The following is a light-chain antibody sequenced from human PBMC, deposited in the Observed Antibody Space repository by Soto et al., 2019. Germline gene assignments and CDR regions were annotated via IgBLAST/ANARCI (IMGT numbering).Light chain of an antibody. J-gene: IGKJ1*01. CDR3: QQYGSSPQT. CDR2: GAS. CDR1: QSVSGRY. V-gene: IGKV3-20*01. Sequence: EIVLTQSPGTLSLSPGERATLSCRASQSVSGRYLAWYQQKPGQAPRLLIYGASSRATGIPDNFSGSGSGTDFALTISRLEPEDFAVYYCQQYGSSPQTFGQGTKVEIK.